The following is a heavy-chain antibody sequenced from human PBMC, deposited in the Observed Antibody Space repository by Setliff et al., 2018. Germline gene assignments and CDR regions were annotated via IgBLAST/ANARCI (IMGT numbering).Heavy chain of an antibody. CDR3: VRAGLTAISTGLDY. Sequence: ASVKVSCKASGYIFTGYYMHWVRQAPGQGLEWMGRINPNSGGTNYAQKFQGRVTMTRDTSVSTAYMELSRLRSDDTAVYYCVRAGLTAISTGLDYWGQGTPVTVSS. D-gene: IGHD2-21*02. CDR2: INPNSGGT. J-gene: IGHJ4*02. CDR1: GYIFTGYY. V-gene: IGHV1-2*06.